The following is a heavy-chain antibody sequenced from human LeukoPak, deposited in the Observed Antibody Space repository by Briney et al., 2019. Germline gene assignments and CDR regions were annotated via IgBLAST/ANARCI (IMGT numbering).Heavy chain of an antibody. D-gene: IGHD2-15*01. J-gene: IGHJ4*02. CDR3: ARAPAASGGTCPFDS. Sequence: PSETLSLTCDVSGASISGYWWSWIRQPAGKGLEWIGRMYTDGDTNYNPALKSRVTVSVDTSKNLFSLKLISVTAADTAVYYCARAPAASGGTCPFDSWGQGTLVTVSS. CDR1: GASISGYW. V-gene: IGHV4-4*07. CDR2: MYTDGDT.